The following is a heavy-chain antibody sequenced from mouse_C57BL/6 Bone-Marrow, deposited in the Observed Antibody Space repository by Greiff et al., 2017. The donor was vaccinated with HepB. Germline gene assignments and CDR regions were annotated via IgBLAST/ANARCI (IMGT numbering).Heavy chain of an antibody. CDR2: ISSGGDYI. Sequence: EVQGVESGEGLVKPGGSLKLSCAASGFTFSSYAMSWVRQTPEKRLEWVAYISSGGDYIYYADTVKGRFTISRDNARNTLYLQMSSLKSEDTAMYYCTRDGAYYDYDGGAWFAYWGQGTLVTVSA. CDR3: TRDGAYYDYDGGAWFAY. J-gene: IGHJ3*01. CDR1: GFTFSSYA. V-gene: IGHV5-9-1*02. D-gene: IGHD2-4*01.